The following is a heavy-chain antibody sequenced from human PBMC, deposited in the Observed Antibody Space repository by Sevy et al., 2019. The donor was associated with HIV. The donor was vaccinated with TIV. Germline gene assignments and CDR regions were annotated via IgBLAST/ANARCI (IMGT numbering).Heavy chain of an antibody. V-gene: IGHV3-23*01. CDR2: ISGSHGTP. Sequence: GGSLRLSCAASGFTFTSYAMSWVRQAPGKWLEWVSSISGSHGTPYYADSVKGRFTISRDNSKNTLYLQISSLRAEDTAVYYCAKSEWGNIGFCTRSSCYPFDYWGQGTLVTVSS. CDR3: AKSEWGNIGFCTRSSCYPFDY. D-gene: IGHD2-2*01. J-gene: IGHJ4*02. CDR1: GFTFTSYA.